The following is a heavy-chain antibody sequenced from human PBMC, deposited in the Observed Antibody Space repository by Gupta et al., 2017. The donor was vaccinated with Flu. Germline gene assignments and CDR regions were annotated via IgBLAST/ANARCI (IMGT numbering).Heavy chain of an antibody. CDR2: IAAAGDRT. J-gene: IGHJ4*02. CDR3: AKDRSGTHAIDY. Sequence: CVSSIAAAGDRTYYADSVMGRFTISRDNSKNTLYLQMTSLRGDDTALYYCAKDRSGTHAIDYWGQGTLVTVSA. D-gene: IGHD6-13*01. V-gene: IGHV3-23*01.